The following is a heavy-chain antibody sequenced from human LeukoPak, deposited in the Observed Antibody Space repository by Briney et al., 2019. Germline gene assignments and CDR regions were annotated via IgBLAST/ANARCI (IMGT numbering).Heavy chain of an antibody. Sequence: SETLSLTCTVSGGSVSSGSYYWSWIRQPPGKGLEWIGYIYYSGSTNYNPSLKSRVTISVDTSKNQFSLKLSSATAADTAVYYCARWQWLPYNWFDPWGQGTLVTVSS. CDR3: ARWQWLPYNWFDP. J-gene: IGHJ5*02. CDR1: GGSVSSGSYY. CDR2: IYYSGST. V-gene: IGHV4-61*01. D-gene: IGHD6-19*01.